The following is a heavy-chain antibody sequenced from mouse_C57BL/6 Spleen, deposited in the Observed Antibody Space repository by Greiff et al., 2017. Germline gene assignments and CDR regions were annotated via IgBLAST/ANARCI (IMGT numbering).Heavy chain of an antibody. CDR3: ARCPIYYGNPFDY. CDR2: INPNNGGT. Sequence: EVKLQQSGPELVKPGASVKISCKASGYTFTDYYMNWVKQSHGKSLEWIGDINPNNGGTSYNQKFKGKATLTVDKSSSTAYMELRSLTSEDSAVYYCARCPIYYGNPFDYWGQGTTLTVSS. CDR1: GYTFTDYY. D-gene: IGHD2-1*01. J-gene: IGHJ2*01. V-gene: IGHV1-26*01.